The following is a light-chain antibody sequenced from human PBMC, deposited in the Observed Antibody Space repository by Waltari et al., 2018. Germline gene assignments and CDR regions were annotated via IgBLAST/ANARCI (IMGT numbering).Light chain of an antibody. CDR2: DDS. V-gene: IGLV3-21*03. Sequence: SYVLTQPPSVSVAPGKTARITCGGNYIGSKTVHWYQQKPGQAPVLVVYDDSDRPSGIPGRFSGSNAGNTATLTISRVEAGDEGDYYCQVWDSSTDQQVFGGGTKLTVL. CDR1: YIGSKT. J-gene: IGLJ3*02. CDR3: QVWDSSTDQQV.